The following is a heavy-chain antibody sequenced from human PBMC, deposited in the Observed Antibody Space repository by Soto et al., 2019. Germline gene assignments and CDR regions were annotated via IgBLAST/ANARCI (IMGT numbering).Heavy chain of an antibody. D-gene: IGHD3-16*01. Sequence: GGSLRLSWAVSGFAFSSYAMHWVRQAPGQGLEWVSTISYDTTKEYYADSVKGRFTISRDNSKSMVFLQMRSLRPDDMAVYYFATDARSLITFVVPIFGDWRQGVLMTVCS. CDR1: GFAFSSYA. J-gene: IGHJ1*01. V-gene: IGHV3-30-3*01. CDR3: ATDARSLITFVVPIFGD. CDR2: ISYDTTKE.